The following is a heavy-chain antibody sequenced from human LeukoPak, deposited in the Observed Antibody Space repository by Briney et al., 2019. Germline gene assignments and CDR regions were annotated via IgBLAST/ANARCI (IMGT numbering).Heavy chain of an antibody. CDR1: GFTFSRVG. CDR2: IRTDGSIQ. CDR3: AEDGDDCIEY. D-gene: IGHD2-15*01. V-gene: IGHV3-30*02. Sequence: GGSLRLSCAGSGFTFSRVGMHWVRQAPGKGLEWVTFIRTDGSIQYYADSVKGRFTISRDNSKNTLFLQMNSLRPEDTAVYFCAEDGDDCIEYWGQGTLVTVPS. J-gene: IGHJ4*02.